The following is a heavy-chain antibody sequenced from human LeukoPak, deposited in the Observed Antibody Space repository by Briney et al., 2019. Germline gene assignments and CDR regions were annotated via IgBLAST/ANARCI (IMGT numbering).Heavy chain of an antibody. D-gene: IGHD2-2*01. V-gene: IGHV3-30-3*01. CDR2: ISYDGSNK. CDR1: GFTFSSYA. CDR3: AKGEVADIVVVPAATGVFDY. Sequence: GGSLRLSCAASGFTFSSYAMHWVRQAPGKGLEWVAVISYDGSNKYYADSVKGRFTISRDNSKNTLYLQMNSLRAEDTAVYYCAKGEVADIVVVPAATGVFDYWGQRTLVTVSS. J-gene: IGHJ4*02.